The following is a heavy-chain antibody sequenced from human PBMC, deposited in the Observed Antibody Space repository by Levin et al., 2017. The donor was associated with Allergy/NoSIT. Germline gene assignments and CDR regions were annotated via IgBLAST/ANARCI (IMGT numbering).Heavy chain of an antibody. D-gene: IGHD2-2*01. CDR2: INPSGGST. V-gene: IGHV1-46*01. J-gene: IGHJ6*03. CDR1: GYTFTSYY. CDR3: ARDQSGVVVPAAMRLVLLPEDYYMDV. Sequence: ASVKVSCKASGYTFTSYYMHWVRQAPGQGLEWMGIINPSGGSTSYAQKFQGRVTMTRDTSTSTVYMELSSLRSEDTAVYYCARDQSGVVVPAAMRLVLLPEDYYMDVWGKGTTVTVSS.